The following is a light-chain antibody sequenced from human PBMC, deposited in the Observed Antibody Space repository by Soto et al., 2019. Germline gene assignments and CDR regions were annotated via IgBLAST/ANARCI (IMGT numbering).Light chain of an antibody. V-gene: IGKV1-5*01. CDR2: DAS. CDR3: QQYNSYSRT. J-gene: IGKJ1*01. CDR1: QRISSW. Sequence: DIQMTQSPSTLSASVGDRVTITCRASQRISSWLAWYQQKPGKAPKLLISDASSLKSGVPSRFSGSGSATDFTLTIISLQPDDFSTYYCQQYNSYSRTFGQGTKVEIK.